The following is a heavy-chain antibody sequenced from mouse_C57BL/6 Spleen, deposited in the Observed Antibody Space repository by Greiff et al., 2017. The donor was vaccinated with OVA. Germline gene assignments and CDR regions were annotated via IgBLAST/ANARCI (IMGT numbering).Heavy chain of an antibody. D-gene: IGHD1-1*01. Sequence: QVQLQQPGAELVKPGASVKMSCKASGYTFTSYWLTWVKQRPGQGLEWIGDIYPGSGSTNYNEKFKSKATLTVDTSSSTAYMQLSSLTSEDSAVYYCAREGYGIYAMDYWGQGTSVTVSS. CDR1: GYTFTSYW. J-gene: IGHJ4*01. CDR3: AREGYGIYAMDY. V-gene: IGHV1-55*01. CDR2: IYPGSGST.